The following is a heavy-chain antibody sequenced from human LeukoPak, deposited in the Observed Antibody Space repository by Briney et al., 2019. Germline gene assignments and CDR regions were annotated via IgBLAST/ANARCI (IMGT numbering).Heavy chain of an antibody. Sequence: GGSLRLSCAASGFTFSDYHMNWVRQAPGKGLEWVSYISSSSSTIYYADSVKGRFTISRDNSKNTLYLQMNSLKPEDTAVYYCANLARPLDYWGQGALVTVSS. D-gene: IGHD6-6*01. V-gene: IGHV3-48*01. CDR1: GFTFSDYH. CDR2: ISSSSSTI. CDR3: ANLARPLDY. J-gene: IGHJ4*02.